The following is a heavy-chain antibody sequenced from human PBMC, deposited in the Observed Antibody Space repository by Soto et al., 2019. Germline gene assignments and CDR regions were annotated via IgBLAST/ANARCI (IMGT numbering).Heavy chain of an antibody. V-gene: IGHV3-23*01. CDR1: GFTSSSYA. D-gene: IGHD6-19*01. J-gene: IGHJ1*01. CDR3: AKGQWYSSGWRAEYFQH. Sequence: QPGGSLRLSCAASGFTSSSYAMSWVRQAPGKGLEWVSAISGSGGSTYYADSVKGRFTISRDNSKNSLYLQMNSLRTEDTTLYYCAKGQWYSSGWRAEYFQHWGQGTLVTVSS. CDR2: ISGSGGST.